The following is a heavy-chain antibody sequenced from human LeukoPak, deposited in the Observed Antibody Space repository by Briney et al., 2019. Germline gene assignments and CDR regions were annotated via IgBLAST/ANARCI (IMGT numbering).Heavy chain of an antibody. D-gene: IGHD3-3*01. Sequence: GGSLRLSCAASGFTFSSYSMNWVRQAPGKGLEWVSAISGSGGSTYYADSVKGRFTISRDNSKNTLYLQMNSLRAEDTAVYYCAKDQGITIFGVVKGAFDIWGQGTMVTVSS. CDR1: GFTFSSYS. V-gene: IGHV3-23*01. J-gene: IGHJ3*02. CDR3: AKDQGITIFGVVKGAFDI. CDR2: ISGSGGST.